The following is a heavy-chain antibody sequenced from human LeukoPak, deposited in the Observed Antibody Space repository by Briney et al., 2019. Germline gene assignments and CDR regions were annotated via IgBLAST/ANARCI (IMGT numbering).Heavy chain of an antibody. CDR1: GGSISSYY. D-gene: IGHD2-2*01. V-gene: IGHV4-59*05. J-gene: IGHJ5*02. CDR2: IYYSGST. CDR3: AGYCSSTSCPNWFDP. Sequence: SETLSLTCTVSGGSISSYYWSWIRQPPGKGLEWIGSIYYSGSTYYNPSLKSRVTISVDTSKNQFSLKLSSVTAADTAVYYCAGYCSSTSCPNWFDPWGQGTLVTVSS.